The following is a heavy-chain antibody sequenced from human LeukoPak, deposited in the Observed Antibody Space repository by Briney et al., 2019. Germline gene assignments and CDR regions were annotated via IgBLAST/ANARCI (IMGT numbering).Heavy chain of an antibody. CDR3: ARGGIAVAGDDL. CDR1: GFTLSPYG. V-gene: IGHV3-21*01. D-gene: IGHD6-19*01. CDR2: ISSSSTYI. Sequence: GGSLRLSCAASGFTLSPYGMNWVRQAPGKGLEWVSAISSSSTYIYYADSVKGRFNISRDNSKSTLFLQMNSLRVEDTAVYYCARGGIAVAGDDLWGQGTLVTVSS. J-gene: IGHJ5*02.